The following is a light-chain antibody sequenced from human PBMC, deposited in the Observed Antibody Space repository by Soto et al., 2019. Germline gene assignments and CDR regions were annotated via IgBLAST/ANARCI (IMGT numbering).Light chain of an antibody. J-gene: IGKJ1*01. CDR1: QTVSTNY. CDR3: QQYGSSPPWT. V-gene: IGKV3-20*01. Sequence: EIVLTQSPGTLSLSPGERATLSCRASQTVSTNYLAWYQQKPGQAPRLLIYDASKRATGIPARFSGSGSGTDFTLTISRLEPEDFAVYYCQQYGSSPPWTFGQGTKVDIK. CDR2: DAS.